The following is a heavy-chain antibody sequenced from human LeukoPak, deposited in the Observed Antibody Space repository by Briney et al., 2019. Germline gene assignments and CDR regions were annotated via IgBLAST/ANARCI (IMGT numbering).Heavy chain of an antibody. CDR2: IYYSGST. V-gene: IGHV4-39*01. J-gene: IGHJ6*03. CDR3: ARHGGEALYYYYMDV. D-gene: IGHD2-21*01. CDR1: GGSISSSSYY. Sequence: SETLSLTCTVSGGSISSSSYYWGWIRQPPGKGLEWIGSIYYSGSTYYNPSLKSRVTISVDTSKNQFSLKLSPVTAADTAVYYCARHGGEALYYYYMDVWGKGTTVTVSS.